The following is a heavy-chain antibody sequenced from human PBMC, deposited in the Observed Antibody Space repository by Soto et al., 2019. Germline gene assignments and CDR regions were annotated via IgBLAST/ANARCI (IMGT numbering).Heavy chain of an antibody. Sequence: QVHLVQSGVEVKTPGASVKVSCQASGYTFFTYDISWVRQAPGQGLEWMGWISTYSGDTKYAQKFQGRVTMTTDTSTTTAYMEMRSLRADDSAVYYVAGHHGPTTSENWFAPVGHGTLFTVSS. CDR2: ISTYSGDT. CDR1: GYTFFTYD. V-gene: IGHV1-18*01. CDR3: AGHHGPTTSENWFAP. J-gene: IGHJ5*02. D-gene: IGHD5-12*01.